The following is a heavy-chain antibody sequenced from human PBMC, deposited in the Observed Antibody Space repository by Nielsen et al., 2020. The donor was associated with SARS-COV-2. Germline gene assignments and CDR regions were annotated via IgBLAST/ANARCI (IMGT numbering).Heavy chain of an antibody. CDR3: ARDRSYSHYDFWSGYYRH. V-gene: IGHV3-7*01. J-gene: IGHJ4*02. CDR2: IKQDGSEK. D-gene: IGHD3-3*01. CDR1: GFTVSSNY. Sequence: GESLKISCAASGFTVSSNYMSWVRQAPGKGLEWVANIKQDGSEKYYVDSVKGRFTISRDNAKNSLYLQMNSLRAEDTAVYYCARDRSYSHYDFWSGYYRHWGQGTLVTVSS.